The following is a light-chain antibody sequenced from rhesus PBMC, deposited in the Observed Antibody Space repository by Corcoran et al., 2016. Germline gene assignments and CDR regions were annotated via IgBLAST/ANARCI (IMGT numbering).Light chain of an antibody. J-gene: IGKJ4*01. Sequence: DIQMTQSPSSLSASVGDRVTITCRASQGISSYLAWYQQKPGKAPKLLIYAASTLQRGVPSRFSGSGSGTYFTLTISSLQPEDFATYYCQQHNSYPLTFGGGTKVELK. CDR3: QQHNSYPLT. CDR1: QGISSY. CDR2: AAS. V-gene: IGKV1-25*01.